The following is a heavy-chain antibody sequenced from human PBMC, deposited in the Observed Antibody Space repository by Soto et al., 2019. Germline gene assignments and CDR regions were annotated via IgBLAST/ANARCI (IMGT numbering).Heavy chain of an antibody. D-gene: IGHD3-3*01. V-gene: IGHV4-34*01. J-gene: IGHJ6*02. CDR1: GFTFSSYA. Sequence: LRLSCAASGFTFSSYAMHWVRQTPGKGLEWIGEINYRGSTYYNPSLESRITMAVDTSKNQFSLKLSSVTAADTAVYFCVRGQPHRITIFEVVIRSYDYGMDVWGQGTTVTVSS. CDR3: VRGQPHRITIFEVVIRSYDYGMDV. CDR2: INYRGST.